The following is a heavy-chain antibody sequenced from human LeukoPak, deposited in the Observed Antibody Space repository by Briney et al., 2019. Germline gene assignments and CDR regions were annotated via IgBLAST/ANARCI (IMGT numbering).Heavy chain of an antibody. Sequence: GGSLSLFCAPSGFIFSDYYMSWTRQAPGKGLERVSYISSSGSKIYYADSVKGRLNLQRDHDKHSLYMQMHSQTPDHTAIFFCAKMAGDFWSEYYYYYLDVWGKGTGVTVSS. CDR2: ISSSGSKI. V-gene: IGHV3-11*01. CDR3: AKMAGDFWSEYYYYYLDV. J-gene: IGHJ6*03. CDR1: GFIFSDYY. D-gene: IGHD3-3*01.